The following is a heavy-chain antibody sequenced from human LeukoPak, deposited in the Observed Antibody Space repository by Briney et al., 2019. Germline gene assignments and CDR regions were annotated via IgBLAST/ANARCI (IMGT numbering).Heavy chain of an antibody. CDR1: GFTFSSYG. Sequence: GGSLRLSCAASGFTFSSYGMHWVRQAPGKGLEWVAVIWYDGSNKYYADSVKGRFTISRDNSKNTLYLQMNSLRAEDTAVYYCARDSLTYYYDSSGYHDYWGQGTLVTVSS. V-gene: IGHV3-33*01. J-gene: IGHJ4*02. D-gene: IGHD3-22*01. CDR3: ARDSLTYYYDSSGYHDY. CDR2: IWYDGSNK.